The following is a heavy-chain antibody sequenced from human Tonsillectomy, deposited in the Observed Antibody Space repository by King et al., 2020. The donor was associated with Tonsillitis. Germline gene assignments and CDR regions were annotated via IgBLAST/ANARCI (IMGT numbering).Heavy chain of an antibody. CDR2: VYASGKT. V-gene: IGHV4-4*07. Sequence: QLQESGPGLVKPSETLSLTCTFSGVSMRTTYWSWIRLPAGKGLEWSWRVYASGKTYPNPSPKSRVAMSIDTSKTQFSLRLRSVTAADTAVFYCARDRGDYYDSATYDPLYFDSWGQGTLVTVSS. J-gene: IGHJ4*02. D-gene: IGHD3-22*01. CDR3: ARDRGDYYDSATYDPLYFDS. CDR1: GVSMRTTY.